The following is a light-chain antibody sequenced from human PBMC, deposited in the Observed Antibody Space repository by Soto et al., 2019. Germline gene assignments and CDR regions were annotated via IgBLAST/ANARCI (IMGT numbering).Light chain of an antibody. Sequence: QSALTQPASVSGSPGQSITISCTGTSSDVGGYNYVSWYQQHPGKAPKLMICDVSNRPSGVSNRFSGSKSANTAYLTISGLQAEDEADYYCSSYTSSITLCVFGTGTKLTVL. CDR2: DVS. J-gene: IGLJ1*01. CDR3: SSYTSSITLCV. V-gene: IGLV2-14*01. CDR1: SSDVGGYNY.